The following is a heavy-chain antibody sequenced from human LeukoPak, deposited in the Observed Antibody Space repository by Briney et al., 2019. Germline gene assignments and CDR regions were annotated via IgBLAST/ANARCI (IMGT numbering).Heavy chain of an antibody. V-gene: IGHV1-46*01. D-gene: IGHD1-7*01. CDR2: INPNGDST. Sequence: ASVNVSCKASGYTFTIYYIHWVRQAPGQGLEWMGVINPNGDSTSYAQKFQGRVTMTRDTSISTAYMELSRLRSDDTAVYYCARPKNRENYWRAFDIWGQGTMVTVSS. CDR3: ARPKNRENYWRAFDI. CDR1: GYTFTIYY. J-gene: IGHJ3*02.